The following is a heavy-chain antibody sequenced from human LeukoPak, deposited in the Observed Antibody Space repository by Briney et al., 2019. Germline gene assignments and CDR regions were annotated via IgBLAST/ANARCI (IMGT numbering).Heavy chain of an antibody. J-gene: IGHJ4*02. CDR3: ARGWRWELPDY. CDR1: GFTFSSYS. D-gene: IGHD1-26*01. V-gene: IGHV3-30-3*01. CDR2: ISYDGSNK. Sequence: GSLRLPCAASGFTFSSYSMHWVRQAPGKGLEWVAFISYDGSNKYYADSVKGRFTISRDNSKNTLYLQMNSLRAEDTAVYYCARGWRWELPDYWGQGTLVTVSS.